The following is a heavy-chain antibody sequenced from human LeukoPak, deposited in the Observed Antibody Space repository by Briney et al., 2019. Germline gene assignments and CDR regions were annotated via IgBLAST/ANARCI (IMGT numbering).Heavy chain of an antibody. CDR3: ATTRYCSSTSCYFYWFDP. CDR1: GYTLTELS. D-gene: IGHD2-2*01. CDR2: FDPEDGET. J-gene: IGHJ5*02. V-gene: IGHV1-24*01. Sequence: ASVKVSCKVSGYTLTELSMHWVRQAPGKGLEWMGGFDPEDGETIYAQKFQGRVSITEDTSTDTAYMELSSLRSEDTAVYYCATTRYCSSTSCYFYWFDPWGQGTLVTVSS.